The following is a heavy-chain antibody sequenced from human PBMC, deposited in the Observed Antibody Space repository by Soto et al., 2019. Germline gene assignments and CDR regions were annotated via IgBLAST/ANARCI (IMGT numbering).Heavy chain of an antibody. CDR1: GLNFRGSS. V-gene: IGHV3-73*01. CDR2: IRNKANSYAT. Sequence: GSLRLSCGASGLNFRGSSVHWVRQASGKGLEWVGRIRNKANSYATAYAASVRGRFTISRDDSKNTAFLQMNSLNTEDTAVYYCISHSPEDMIRTWGQGTLVTVSS. J-gene: IGHJ4*02. D-gene: IGHD2-15*01. CDR3: ISHSPEDMIRT.